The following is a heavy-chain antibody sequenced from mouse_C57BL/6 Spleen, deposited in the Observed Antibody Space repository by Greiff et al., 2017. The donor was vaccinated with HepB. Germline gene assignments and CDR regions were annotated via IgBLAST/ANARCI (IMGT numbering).Heavy chain of an antibody. CDR1: GFTFSDYA. Sequence: EVQVVESGGGLVKPGGSLKLSCAAPGFTFSDYAMHWVRQAPEKGLEWVAYISSGSSTIYYADTVKGRFTISRDTAKNTLFLQMTSLRSEDTAMYYCARERPFAYWGQGTLVTVSA. J-gene: IGHJ3*01. V-gene: IGHV5-17*01. CDR2: ISSGSSTI. CDR3: ARERPFAY.